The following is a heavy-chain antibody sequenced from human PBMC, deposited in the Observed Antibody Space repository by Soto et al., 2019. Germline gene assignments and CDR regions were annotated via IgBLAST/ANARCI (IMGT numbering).Heavy chain of an antibody. D-gene: IGHD1-20*01. J-gene: IGHJ4*02. CDR1: GGSISSSSYY. CDR3: ARHSAFAYNWLAY. Sequence: SETLSLTCTVSGGSISSSSYYWGWIRQPPGKGLEWIGYIYYTGSTNYNPSLKSRVTISMDTSKNQLSLKLTSVTAADTAVYYCARHSAFAYNWLAYWGQGTLVTVSS. V-gene: IGHV4-61*05. CDR2: IYYTGST.